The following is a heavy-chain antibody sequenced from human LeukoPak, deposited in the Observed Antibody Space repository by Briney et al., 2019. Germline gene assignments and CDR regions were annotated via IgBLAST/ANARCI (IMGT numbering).Heavy chain of an antibody. CDR1: GFTVSSNY. D-gene: IGHD1-26*01. V-gene: IGHV3-53*01. Sequence: PGGSLRLSCAASGFTVSSNYMSWVRQAPGKGLEWVSVIYSGGSTYYADSVKGRFTISRDNSKNTLYLQMNSLRAEDTAVYYRARRWSYFSFDYWGQGTLVTVSS. J-gene: IGHJ4*02. CDR2: IYSGGST. CDR3: ARRWSYFSFDY.